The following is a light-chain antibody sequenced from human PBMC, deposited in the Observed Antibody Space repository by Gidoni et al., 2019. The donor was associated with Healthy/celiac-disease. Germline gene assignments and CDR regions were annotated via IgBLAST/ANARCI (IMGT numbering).Light chain of an antibody. J-gene: IGKJ2*01. CDR3: QQSYSTPRGYT. V-gene: IGKV1-39*01. Sequence: DIQLTQSPSSLSASVGDRVTITCRASHSTSSYLNWYQQKPGKAHKLLIYAASSLQSAVPSRFSGSGSGTDFTLTISSMQPEDFATYYCQQSYSTPRGYTFGQGTRLEIK. CDR1: HSTSSY. CDR2: AAS.